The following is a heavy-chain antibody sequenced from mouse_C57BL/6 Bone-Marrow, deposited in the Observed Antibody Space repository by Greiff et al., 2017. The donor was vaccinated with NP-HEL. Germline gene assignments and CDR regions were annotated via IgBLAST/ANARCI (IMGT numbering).Heavy chain of an antibody. Sequence: VKLMESGPGLVAPSQCLSITCTVSGFSLTSYGVNWVRQPPGKGLEWLGVIWGGGSTNYNSALMSRLSISKDNSKSQIFLKMNSRQTDDTAMYDCAKQGGYDGGGMDYWGRGTSVTVSA. CDR3: AKQGGYDGGGMDY. J-gene: IGHJ4*01. CDR2: IWGGGST. D-gene: IGHD2-2*01. V-gene: IGHV2-9*01. CDR1: GFSLTSYG.